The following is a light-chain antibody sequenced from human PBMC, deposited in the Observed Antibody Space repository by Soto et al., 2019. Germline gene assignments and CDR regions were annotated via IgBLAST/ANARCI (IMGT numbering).Light chain of an antibody. CDR3: GSWDSSLSAYV. V-gene: IGLV1-51*01. Sequence: VLTQPPSVSAAPGQKVTISCSGSSSNIGGNSVSWYQQLPVTAPKLLIYDDNKRPSGIPDRFSGSKSGTSATLGITGFQTGDEADYYCGSWDSSLSAYVFGTGTKVTVL. CDR1: SSNIGGNS. J-gene: IGLJ1*01. CDR2: DDN.